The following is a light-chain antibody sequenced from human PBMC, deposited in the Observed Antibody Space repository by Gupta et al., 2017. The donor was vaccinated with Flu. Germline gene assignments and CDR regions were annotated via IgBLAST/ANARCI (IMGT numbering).Light chain of an antibody. CDR1: GGSIASNY. CDR2: EDN. CDR3: QSYDNSNHWV. Sequence: NFKLTQPQFVSESPGKTVTISCTRFGGSIASNYVQWYQQRPGSAPRTIIYEDNQRPSWVPDRYSGSVDSSSDSASLTISGLTAEDEADYYCQSYDNSNHWVFGGGTKLTVL. V-gene: IGLV6-57*03. J-gene: IGLJ3*02.